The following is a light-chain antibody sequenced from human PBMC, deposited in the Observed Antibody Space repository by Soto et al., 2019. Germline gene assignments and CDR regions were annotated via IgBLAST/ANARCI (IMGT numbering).Light chain of an antibody. V-gene: IGKV3-15*01. Sequence: EIVMTQSPATLAVSPGERATLSCRASQSVRNHVAWYQQRVGQAPRLLMYDASTRAAGIPARFTGSGSGTQFSLFIDSLQSEDFAVYFCQQYDYWPTYTFGQGTKVEIK. CDR1: QSVRNH. J-gene: IGKJ2*01. CDR3: QQYDYWPTYT. CDR2: DAS.